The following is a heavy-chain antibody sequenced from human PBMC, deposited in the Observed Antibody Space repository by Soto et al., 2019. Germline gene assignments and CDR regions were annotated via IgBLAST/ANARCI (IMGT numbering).Heavy chain of an antibody. CDR3: AGGGARSAPFPREPPDH. V-gene: IGHV1-45*02. CDR2: ITPFSGDV. D-gene: IGHD1-26*01. J-gene: IGHJ4*02. Sequence: QMQLVQSGAEVKKTGSSVTVSCKALGNTFTYRYLHWVRQAPGQALEWMGWITPFSGDVHYAQKLQERVTITRDRSINPANMQMSGLRSKDTAMYFCAGGGARSAPFPREPPDHWGQGTLVTVSS. CDR1: GNTFTYRY.